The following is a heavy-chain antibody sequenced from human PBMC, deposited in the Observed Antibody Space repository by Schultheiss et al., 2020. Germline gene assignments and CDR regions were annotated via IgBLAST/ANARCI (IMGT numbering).Heavy chain of an antibody. Sequence: SVKVSCKASGGTFSSYAISWVRQAPGQGLEWMGGIIPIFGTANYAQKFQGRVTITADESTSTAYMELSSLRSEDTAVYYCARGIGPSLTTVTNYGMDVWGQGTTVTVSS. CDR1: GGTFSSYA. J-gene: IGHJ6*02. CDR2: IIPIFGTA. D-gene: IGHD4-17*01. V-gene: IGHV1-69*13. CDR3: ARGIGPSLTTVTNYGMDV.